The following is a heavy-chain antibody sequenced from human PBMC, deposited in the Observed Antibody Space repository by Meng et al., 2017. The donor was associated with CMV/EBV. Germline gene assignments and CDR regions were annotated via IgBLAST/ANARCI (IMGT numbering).Heavy chain of an antibody. CDR3: TTNVLRYFDWLPPDY. V-gene: IGHV3-15*01. CDR2: IKSKTDGGTT. D-gene: IGHD3-9*01. Sequence: GESLKISCAASGFTFSNAWMSWVRQAPGKGLEWVGRIKSKTDGGTTDYAAPVKDRFSISRDDSKNTLYLQMNSLKTEDTAVYYCTTNVLRYFDWLPPDYWGQGTLVTVSS. CDR1: GFTFSNAW. J-gene: IGHJ4*02.